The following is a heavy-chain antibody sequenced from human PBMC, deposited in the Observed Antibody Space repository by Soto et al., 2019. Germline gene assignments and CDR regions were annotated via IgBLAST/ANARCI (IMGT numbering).Heavy chain of an antibody. J-gene: IGHJ4*02. V-gene: IGHV4-39*01. D-gene: IGHD3-3*01. CDR3: ARTDYDFWSGVPYYFDS. CDR2: AYYTGDT. Sequence: QLQLQESGPGLVKPSETLSLTCTVSGGSFSSSSYYWGWIRQPPGKGLEWIGSAYYTGDTYYNPSLKSRVSMSEDTSRKQFSLKLSSVTAADSAVYYCARTDYDFWSGVPYYFDSWGQGALVTVSS. CDR1: GGSFSSSSYY.